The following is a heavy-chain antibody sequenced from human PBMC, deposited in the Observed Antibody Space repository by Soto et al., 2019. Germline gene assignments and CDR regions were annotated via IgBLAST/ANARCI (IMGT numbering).Heavy chain of an antibody. V-gene: IGHV3-23*01. D-gene: IGHD2-2*03. CDR2: ISGNGGST. J-gene: IGHJ4*02. Sequence: PVRSLRLSCVAAGFTFSTYAISWVRQAPGKGLEWVSTISGNGGSTYYADSVKGRFTISRDNSKNTVSLEMNSLTAEDAAVYYCAKDGSFGKTYFFDYWGQGTQVTVSS. CDR3: AKDGSFGKTYFFDY. CDR1: GFTFSTYA.